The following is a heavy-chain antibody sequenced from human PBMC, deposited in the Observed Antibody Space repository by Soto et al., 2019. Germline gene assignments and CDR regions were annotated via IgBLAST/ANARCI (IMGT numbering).Heavy chain of an antibody. J-gene: IGHJ6*02. Sequence: ASMKVYWRASGYSFTAYHIHWVRQDPGQGLEWLGRINPKSGGTSTAQKFQGWVTMTRDRSISTVYMELTRLRSDDTAVYFCARGHSTDCSNGVCSFFYNHEMDVWGQGTTVTVSS. V-gene: IGHV1-2*04. CDR3: ARGHSTDCSNGVCSFFYNHEMDV. CDR2: INPKSGGT. CDR1: GYSFTAYH. D-gene: IGHD2-8*01.